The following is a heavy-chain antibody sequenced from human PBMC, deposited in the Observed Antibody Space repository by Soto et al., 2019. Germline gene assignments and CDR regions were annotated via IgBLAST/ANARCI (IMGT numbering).Heavy chain of an antibody. CDR1: GFTFSTYW. CDR2: LNPDGSEK. CDR3: ARDSGRFYIDY. D-gene: IGHD1-26*01. J-gene: IGHJ4*02. V-gene: IGHV3-7*04. Sequence: DVQLVESGGGLVQPGGSLRLSCAASGFTFSTYWLTWVRQAPGKGLEWVANLNPDGSEKYYLDSLKGRFTISRDNAKTSLDLQINSLRAEDTSVYYCARDSGRFYIDYWGQGTLVTVSS.